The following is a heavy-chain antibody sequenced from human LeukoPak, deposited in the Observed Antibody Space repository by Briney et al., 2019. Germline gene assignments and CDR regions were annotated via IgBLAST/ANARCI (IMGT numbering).Heavy chain of an antibody. Sequence: KTGGSLRLSCAVSRITFSNAWPSWVRQAPGKGLEWVGRIKSKAEGETKEYAASVKGRFTISRDDSRSRLYLQMSSLKTEDTAVYYCATGIVTGTSRWGQGTLVAVSS. CDR1: RITFSNAW. J-gene: IGHJ4*02. V-gene: IGHV3-15*01. CDR3: ATGIVTGTSR. CDR2: IKSKAEGETK. D-gene: IGHD1-20*01.